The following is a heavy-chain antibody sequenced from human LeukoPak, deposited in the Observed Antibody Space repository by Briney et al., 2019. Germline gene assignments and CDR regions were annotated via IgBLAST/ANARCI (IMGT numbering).Heavy chain of an antibody. CDR2: IKEGGRGT. CDR1: GFNFVDYA. V-gene: IGHV3-7*01. Sequence: GGSLRLSCAASGFNFVDYAMSWVRQAPGKGLEWVAHIKEGGRGTFYVDSVKGRFTGSRDDARNTVYLQMNSLRAEDTAVYYCARWRGAQSEFVVWGQGTLVTVSS. J-gene: IGHJ4*02. CDR3: ARWRGAQSEFVV. D-gene: IGHD3-3*01.